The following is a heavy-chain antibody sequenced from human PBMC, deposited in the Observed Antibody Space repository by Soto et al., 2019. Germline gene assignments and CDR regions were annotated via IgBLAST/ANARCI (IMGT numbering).Heavy chain of an antibody. CDR1: GGSVTTYY. CDR2: TSHSGST. J-gene: IGHJ3*02. D-gene: IGHD3-10*01. Sequence: QVQLQGSGPGLVKPSETLSLTCTVFGGSVTTYYWTWIRQPPGKGLEWIGFTSHSGSTNYNPSLKSRVTRSVDTSKNQFSLKLNPVTAADTAVYYCVTGSGSSTSDAFDIWDRGTMVTVSS. V-gene: IGHV4-59*02. CDR3: VTGSGSSTSDAFDI.